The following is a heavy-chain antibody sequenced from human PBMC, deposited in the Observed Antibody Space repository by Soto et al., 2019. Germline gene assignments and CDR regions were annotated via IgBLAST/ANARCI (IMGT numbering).Heavy chain of an antibody. D-gene: IGHD6-13*01. V-gene: IGHV3-23*01. CDR3: AKDVSSSWYRGGFDY. Sequence: GGSLRLSCAASGFTFSSYAMSWVRQAPGKGLEWVSAISGSGGSTYYADSVKGRFTISRDNSKNTLYLQMNSLRAEDTAVYYCAKDVSSSWYRGGFDYWGQGTLVTVSS. CDR1: GFTFSSYA. J-gene: IGHJ4*02. CDR2: ISGSGGST.